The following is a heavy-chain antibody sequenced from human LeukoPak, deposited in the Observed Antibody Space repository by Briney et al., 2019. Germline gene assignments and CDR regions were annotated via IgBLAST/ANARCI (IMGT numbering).Heavy chain of an antibody. CDR3: AHSRDSSGWFWEEVYYFDY. V-gene: IGHV2-5*01. CDR1: GFSLSTSGVG. J-gene: IGHJ4*02. D-gene: IGHD6-19*01. CDR2: IYWNDDK. Sequence: SGPTLVKPTQTLTLTCTFSGFSLSTSGVGVGWIRQPPGKALEWHALIYWNDDKRYSPSLKSRLTITKDTSKNQVVLTMTNMDPVDTATYYCAHSRDSSGWFWEEVYYFDYWGQGTLVTVSS.